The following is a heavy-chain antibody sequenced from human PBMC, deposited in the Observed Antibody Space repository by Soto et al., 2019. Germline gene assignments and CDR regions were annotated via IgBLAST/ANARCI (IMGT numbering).Heavy chain of an antibody. CDR1: GLTFRNYD. CDR3: ARTDRDFYGRDV. J-gene: IGHJ6*02. CDR2: ISAAGDP. V-gene: IGHV3-13*05. Sequence: EVQLVESGGGLVQPGGSLRLSCEASGLTFRNYDRHWVRQGTGKGLEWVSGISAAGDPDYADSVEGRFTISRENAQNSFFLQMNILRVGDTAVYYCARTDRDFYGRDVWGQGTTVIVSS.